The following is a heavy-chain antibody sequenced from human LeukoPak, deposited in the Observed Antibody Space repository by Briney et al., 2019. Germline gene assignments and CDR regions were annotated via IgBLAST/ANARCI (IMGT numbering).Heavy chain of an antibody. V-gene: IGHV3-21*01. CDR2: ISSSSYI. Sequence: GGSLRLSCAPSGFTFSSYSMNWVRQAPGKGLEWVSSISSSSYIYYADSVKGRFTISRDNTKNSLYLQMNSLRAEDTAVYYCARRGLAVAGPFDYWGQGTLVTVSS. CDR3: ARRGLAVAGPFDY. J-gene: IGHJ4*02. CDR1: GFTFSSYS. D-gene: IGHD6-19*01.